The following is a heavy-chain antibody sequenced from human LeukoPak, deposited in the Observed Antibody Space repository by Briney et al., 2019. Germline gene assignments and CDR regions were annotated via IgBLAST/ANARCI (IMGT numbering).Heavy chain of an antibody. D-gene: IGHD2-15*01. CDR3: AKDDRIVAALGWYYDY. J-gene: IGHJ4*02. CDR2: ISGSGGGT. Sequence: GGSLRLSCAASGFTFSSYAMSWVRQAPGKGLEWVSAISGSGGGTYYADSVKGRFTISRDNSKNTMYLQKNSLRAEDTAVYYCAKDDRIVAALGWYYDYWGQGTLVTVSS. CDR1: GFTFSSYA. V-gene: IGHV3-23*01.